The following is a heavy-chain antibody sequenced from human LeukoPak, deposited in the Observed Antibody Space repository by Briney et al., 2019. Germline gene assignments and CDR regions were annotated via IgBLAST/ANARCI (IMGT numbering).Heavy chain of an antibody. D-gene: IGHD3-22*01. CDR1: GCTFGSYN. V-gene: IGHV3-23*01. CDR2: ISGSGGST. Sequence: TGGSLRLSCAASGCTFGSYNMNWVRQAPGKGLEWVSAISGSGGSTYYADSVKGRFTISRDNSKNTLYLQMNSLRAEDTAVYYCAKDRHYYDSSGYYSFDYWGQGTLVTVSS. J-gene: IGHJ4*02. CDR3: AKDRHYYDSSGYYSFDY.